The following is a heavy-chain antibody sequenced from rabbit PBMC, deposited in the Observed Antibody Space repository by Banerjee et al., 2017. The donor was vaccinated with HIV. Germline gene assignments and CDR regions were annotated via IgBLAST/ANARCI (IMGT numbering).Heavy chain of an antibody. J-gene: IGHJ4*01. CDR1: GFDFSSNA. Sequence: QSLEESGGDLVKPGASLTLTCTASGFDFSSNAICWVRQAPGKGLEWIGTIYAGSSGSAYYASWVNGRFTISKTSSTTVTLQMTSLTAADTATYFCARDLAGVIGWNFNLWGQGTLVTVS. D-gene: IGHD4-1*01. CDR3: ARDLAGVIGWNFNL. CDR2: IYAGSSGSA. V-gene: IGHV1S40*01.